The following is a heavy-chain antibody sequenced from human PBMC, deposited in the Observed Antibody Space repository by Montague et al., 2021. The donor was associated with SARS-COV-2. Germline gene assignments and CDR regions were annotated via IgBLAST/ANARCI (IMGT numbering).Heavy chain of an antibody. CDR3: ARLGVGVVPAPILGVGPYYSCFYMDV. CDR1: GGSFSGYY. CDR2: INHSGSA. D-gene: IGHD2-2*02. Sequence: SETLSLTCAVYGGSFSGYYWNWIRQPPGKGLEWIGEINHSGSAKYNPSLKRRVTISVDTSKNQFSLKLNSVTAADTAVYYCARLGVGVVPAPILGVGPYYSCFYMDVWGKGATVTVSS. V-gene: IGHV4-34*01. J-gene: IGHJ6*03.